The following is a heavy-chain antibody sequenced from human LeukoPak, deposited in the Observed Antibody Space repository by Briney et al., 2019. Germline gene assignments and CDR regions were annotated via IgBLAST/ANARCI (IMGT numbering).Heavy chain of an antibody. CDR1: GGSFSGYY. CDR3: ARGGDYDYYYYYMDV. V-gene: IGHV4-34*01. J-gene: IGHJ6*03. Sequence: PSETLSLTCAVYGGSFSGYYWSWIRQPPGKGLEWIGEIYHSGSTNYNPSLKGRVTMSVDTSKNQFSLKLSSVTAADTAVYYCARGGDYDYYYYYMDVWGKGTTVTISS. D-gene: IGHD4-17*01. CDR2: IYHSGST.